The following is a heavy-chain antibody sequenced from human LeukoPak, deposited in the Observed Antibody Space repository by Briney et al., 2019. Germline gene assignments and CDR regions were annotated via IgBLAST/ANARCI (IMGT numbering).Heavy chain of an antibody. V-gene: IGHV1-2*02. CDR1: GYTFTGYY. CDR3: ARDPKGIGAALDI. Sequence: ASVKVSCKASGYTFTGYYIHWVRQAPGHGLEWMGWIKPNTGGRNYAQKFQGRVTMTRDTSTSTAHMELSRLRSDDTAVYYCARDPKGIGAALDIWGQGTTVTVSS. D-gene: IGHD3-10*01. J-gene: IGHJ3*02. CDR2: IKPNTGGR.